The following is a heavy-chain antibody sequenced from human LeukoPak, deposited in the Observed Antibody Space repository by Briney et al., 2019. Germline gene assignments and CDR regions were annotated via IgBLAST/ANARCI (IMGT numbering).Heavy chain of an antibody. CDR3: ARGGYSNGLLPPFDY. D-gene: IGHD5-18*01. J-gene: IGHJ4*02. CDR1: GITFSTYW. Sequence: PGGSLRLSCAGSGITFSTYWMHWVRQAPGKGLVWVSRINSEGSTISYADSVKGRFTISRDNSKNTLYLQMNSLRVEDTAVYYCARGGYSNGLLPPFDYWGQGTLVTVSS. V-gene: IGHV3-74*01. CDR2: INSEGSTI.